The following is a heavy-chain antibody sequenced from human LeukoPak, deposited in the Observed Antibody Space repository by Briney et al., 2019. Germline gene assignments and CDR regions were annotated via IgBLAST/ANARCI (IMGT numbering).Heavy chain of an antibody. Sequence: PSETLSLTCTVSGDSFTRSEYYWAWVRQPPGKRLERFGNIFYSGITYYNPSLTSRVTMSLDTSKNQFSLKLSSVTAADTAVYYCTRDYGPGPTPTRFDYWGRGTLITVSS. J-gene: IGHJ4*02. CDR3: TRDYGPGPTPTRFDY. D-gene: IGHD3-16*01. V-gene: IGHV4-39*07. CDR2: IFYSGIT. CDR1: GDSFTRSEYY.